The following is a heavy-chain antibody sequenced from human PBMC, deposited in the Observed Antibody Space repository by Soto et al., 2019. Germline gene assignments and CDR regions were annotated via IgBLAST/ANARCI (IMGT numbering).Heavy chain of an antibody. CDR2: IYHSGST. V-gene: IGHV4-4*02. CDR1: GGSISSSNW. CDR3: ARRWGEGRVDY. J-gene: IGHJ4*02. Sequence: QVQLQESGPGLVKPSGTLSLTCAVSGGSISSSNWWCWVRQPPGKGLEWIGEIYHSGSTNYNPSLKSRLPISVDKSRNQFSLKLSSVTAADTAVYYCARRWGEGRVDYWGQGTLVTVSS. D-gene: IGHD3-10*01.